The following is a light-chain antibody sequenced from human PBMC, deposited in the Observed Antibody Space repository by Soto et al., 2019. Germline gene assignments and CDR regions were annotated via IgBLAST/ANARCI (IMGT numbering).Light chain of an antibody. J-gene: IGKJ2*01. CDR1: QSVSTS. V-gene: IGKV3-15*01. CDR2: SAS. Sequence: EVVMTQSPATLSVFPGERVTLSCRASQSVSTSLAWYQQKRGQAPRLLIYSASTRATGIPARFSGSGSGTEFTITISSLESEDFAVYYCQQYIHGYTFGQGTELEIK. CDR3: QQYIHGYT.